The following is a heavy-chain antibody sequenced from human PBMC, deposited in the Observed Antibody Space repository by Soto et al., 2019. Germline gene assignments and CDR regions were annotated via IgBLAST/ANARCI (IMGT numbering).Heavy chain of an antibody. V-gene: IGHV4-4*02. CDR1: GGSISSSNW. Sequence: SETLSLTCAVSGGSISSSNWWSWVRQPPGKGLEWIGEIYHSGSTNYNPSLKSRVTISVDKSKNQFSLKLSSVTAADTAVYYCARDRGYSSSSDHYYYYGMDVWGHGTTVTVSS. J-gene: IGHJ6*02. D-gene: IGHD6-6*01. CDR3: ARDRGYSSSSDHYYYYGMDV. CDR2: IYHSGST.